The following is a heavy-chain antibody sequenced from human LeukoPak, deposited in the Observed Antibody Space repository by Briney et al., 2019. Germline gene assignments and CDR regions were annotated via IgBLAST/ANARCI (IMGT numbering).Heavy chain of an antibody. CDR3: ARGFYGDYVSYDY. CDR2: ISYDGSNK. V-gene: IGHV3-30-3*01. J-gene: IGHJ4*02. Sequence: GGSLRLSCAASGFTFSSYAMSWVRQAPGKGLEWVAVISYDGSNKYYADSVKGRFTISRDNSKNTLYLQMNSLRAEDTAVYYCARGFYGDYVSYDYWGQGTLVTVSS. CDR1: GFTFSSYA. D-gene: IGHD4-17*01.